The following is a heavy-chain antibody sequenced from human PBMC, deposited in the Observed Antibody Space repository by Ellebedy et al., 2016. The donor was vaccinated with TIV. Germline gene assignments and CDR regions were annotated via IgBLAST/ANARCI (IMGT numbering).Heavy chain of an antibody. J-gene: IGHJ3*02. CDR1: GGSINSGDYY. V-gene: IGHV4-30-4*01. CDR3: ARGLTGNAFDI. Sequence: MPSETLSLTCTVPGGSINSGDYYWSWIRPPPGKGLEWVGYIYYSGSAYYNSSLKGRVKISVDRSKKQISLELNSVTAADTAVYFCARGLTGNAFDIWGQGTMVTVSS. CDR2: IYYSGSA. D-gene: IGHD1-20*01.